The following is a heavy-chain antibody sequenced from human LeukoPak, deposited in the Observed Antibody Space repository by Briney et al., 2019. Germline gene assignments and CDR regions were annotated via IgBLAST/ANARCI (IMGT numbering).Heavy chain of an antibody. CDR3: ARSGWNMNYYYYMDV. D-gene: IGHD1/OR15-1a*01. J-gene: IGHJ6*03. CDR1: GFIFSDYY. Sequence: GGSLRLSCAASGFIFSDYYMSWIRQAPGKGVEWVSYMSSSGNTIHYADSVKGRFTISRDNAKNSLYLQMNSLRAEDTAVYYCARSGWNMNYYYYMDVWGKGTTVTVSS. CDR2: MSSSGNTI. V-gene: IGHV3-11*01.